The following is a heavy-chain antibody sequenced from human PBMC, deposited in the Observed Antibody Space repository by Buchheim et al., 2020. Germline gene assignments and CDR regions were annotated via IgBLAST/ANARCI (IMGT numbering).Heavy chain of an antibody. CDR3: ASLNDYYDILTGYYTGYFDY. CDR2: IIPIFGTA. V-gene: IGHV1-69*01. Sequence: QVQLVQSGAEVKKPGSSVKVSCKASGGTFSSYAISWVRQAPGQGLEWMGGIIPIFGTANYAQKFQGRVTITADESTSTAYMELSSLRSEDTAVYYCASLNDYYDILTGYYTGYFDYWGQGTL. D-gene: IGHD3-9*01. CDR1: GGTFSSYA. J-gene: IGHJ4*02.